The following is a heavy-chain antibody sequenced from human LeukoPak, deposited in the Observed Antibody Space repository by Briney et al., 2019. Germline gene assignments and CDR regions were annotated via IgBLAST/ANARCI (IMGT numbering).Heavy chain of an antibody. D-gene: IGHD4-17*01. Sequence: RSLRLSCTASGFTFGGYAMSWFRQAPGKGLEWVGFIRGKAYGATTKYAASVEGRLTISRDDSKSIAYLQMNSLKTEDTAVYFCSTLADTYGDLNYFDHWGQGTLVTVSS. CDR3: STLADTYGDLNYFDH. V-gene: IGHV3-49*03. CDR2: IRGKAYGATT. CDR1: GFTFGGYA. J-gene: IGHJ4*02.